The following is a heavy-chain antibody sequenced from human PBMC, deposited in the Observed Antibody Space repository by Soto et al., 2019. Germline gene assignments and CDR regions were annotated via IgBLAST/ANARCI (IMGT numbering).Heavy chain of an antibody. CDR2: TRNKVDSYTT. J-gene: IGHJ4*02. D-gene: IGHD1-26*01. CDR3: ATGTVGAMDY. CDR1: GFTFSDHY. V-gene: IGHV3-72*01. Sequence: EVQLVESGGDLVQPGGSLRLSCAASGFTFSDHYMEWVRQATGKGLEWVGRTRNKVDSYTTEYAASVRGRFTISRDDSKTPLYLQMNSLKTEDTALYYCATGTVGAMDYWGQGTLVTVSS.